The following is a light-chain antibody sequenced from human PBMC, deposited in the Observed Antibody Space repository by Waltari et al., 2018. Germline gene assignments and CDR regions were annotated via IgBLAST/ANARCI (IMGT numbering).Light chain of an antibody. CDR2: MGS. CDR1: QSLLQGDGQNF. V-gene: IGKV2-28*01. J-gene: IGKJ2*01. Sequence: DIVMTQSPLSLPVTPGEPASISCRSSQSLLQGDGQNFLDWYLQKPGQSPQLLIYMGSNRASGVPDRFSGSGSGTYFTLKISSLQAEDVAVYYCQQYYSTPYSFGQGTKLEIK. CDR3: QQYYSTPYS.